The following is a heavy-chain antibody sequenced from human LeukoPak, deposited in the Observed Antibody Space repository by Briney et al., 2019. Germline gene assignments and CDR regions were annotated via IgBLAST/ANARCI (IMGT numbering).Heavy chain of an antibody. D-gene: IGHD4-23*01. CDR1: GCSFSSYC. J-gene: IGHJ4*02. CDR3: ARDDYGGNDYFNY. Sequence: GGSLTLSCAASGCSFSSYCLSWIRQAPGKGLEWVSCISGSSDYIYYAASVKGRFITSRDNAKNSLYLQMNSPRAEDTAVYYCARDDYGGNDYFNYWGRGTLVTVSS. V-gene: IGHV3-21*01. CDR2: ISGSSDYI.